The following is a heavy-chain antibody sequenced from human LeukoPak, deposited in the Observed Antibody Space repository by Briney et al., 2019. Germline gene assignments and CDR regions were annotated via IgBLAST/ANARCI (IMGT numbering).Heavy chain of an antibody. D-gene: IGHD2-21*01. V-gene: IGHV3-21*01. CDR2: ISSSSSYK. Sequence: GGSLRLSCAASGFTFSTYSMNWVRQAPGKGMEWGSSISSSSSYKDYADPVKGRFAISRDNAKNSLYLQMNSLNPEDTAVYYCTRDSPNEVMLWWSIDYWGQGTLVTVSS. CDR3: TRDSPNEVMLWWSIDY. J-gene: IGHJ4*02. CDR1: GFTFSTYS.